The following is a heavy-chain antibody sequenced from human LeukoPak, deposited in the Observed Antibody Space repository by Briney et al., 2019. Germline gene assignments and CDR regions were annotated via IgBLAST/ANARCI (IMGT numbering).Heavy chain of an antibody. V-gene: IGHV4-34*01. J-gene: IGHJ4*02. Sequence: SETLSLTCAVYGGSFSGYYWSWIRQPPGKGLEWIAEINHSGSTNYNPSLKSRVTISVDTSKNQFSLKLSSVTAEDTAVYYCARGQGTPGSYYDFDYWGQGTLVTVSS. CDR1: GGSFSGYY. CDR2: INHSGST. CDR3: ARGQGTPGSYYDFDY. D-gene: IGHD1-26*01.